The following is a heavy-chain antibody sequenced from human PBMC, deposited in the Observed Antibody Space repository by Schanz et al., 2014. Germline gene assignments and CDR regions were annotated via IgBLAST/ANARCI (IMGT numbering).Heavy chain of an antibody. CDR2: ISSSGSYI. J-gene: IGHJ3*02. CDR3: ARENLNWEAFDI. CDR1: GFTFSSYG. D-gene: IGHD7-27*01. V-gene: IGHV3-21*04. Sequence: VQLVESGGGVVQPGRSLRLSCAASGFTFSSYGMHWVRQAPGKGLEWVSSISSSGSYIYFPDSVKGRFTISRDNAKNSLYLEMTSLRGEDTAVYYCARENLNWEAFDIWGQGTVVTVSS.